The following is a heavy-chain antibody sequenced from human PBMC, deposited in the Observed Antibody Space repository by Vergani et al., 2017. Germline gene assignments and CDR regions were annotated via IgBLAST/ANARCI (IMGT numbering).Heavy chain of an antibody. Sequence: QVQLVESGGGVVQPGRSLRLSCAASGFTFSSYGMHWVRQAPGKGLGWVAVISYDGSNKYYADSVKGRFTISRDNSKNTLYLQMNSLRAEDTAVYYCAKESNWPDSSGYYSPFDYWGQGTLVTVSS. V-gene: IGHV3-30*18. D-gene: IGHD3-22*01. CDR1: GFTFSSYG. CDR2: ISYDGSNK. J-gene: IGHJ4*02. CDR3: AKESNWPDSSGYYSPFDY.